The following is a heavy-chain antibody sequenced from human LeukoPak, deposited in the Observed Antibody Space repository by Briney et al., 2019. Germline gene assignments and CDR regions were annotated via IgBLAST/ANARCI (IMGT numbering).Heavy chain of an antibody. D-gene: IGHD6-19*01. CDR1: GFTFSSYA. V-gene: IGHV3-23*01. Sequence: GGSLRLSCAASGFTFSSYAMSWVRQAPGKGLEWVSAISGSGGSTYYADSVKGRFTISRDNSKNTLYLQMNSLRAEDTAVYYCAKDHRVSYSSGPFDYWGQGTLVTVSS. CDR3: AKDHRVSYSSGPFDY. J-gene: IGHJ4*02. CDR2: ISGSGGST.